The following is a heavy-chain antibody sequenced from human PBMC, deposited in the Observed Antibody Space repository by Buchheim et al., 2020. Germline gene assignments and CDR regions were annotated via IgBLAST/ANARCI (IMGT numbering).Heavy chain of an antibody. CDR1: GFTFSDYY. V-gene: IGHV3-11*01. CDR2: ISSSGSTI. Sequence: QVQLVESGGGLVKPGGSLRLSCAASGFTFSDYYMSWIRQAPGKGLEWVSYISSSGSTISYADSVKGRFTISRDNAKNSLYLQMNSLRAEDTAVYYCARRVKGGYYYGSGTHLINNWFDPWGQGTL. CDR3: ARRVKGGYYYGSGTHLINNWFDP. J-gene: IGHJ5*02. D-gene: IGHD3-10*01.